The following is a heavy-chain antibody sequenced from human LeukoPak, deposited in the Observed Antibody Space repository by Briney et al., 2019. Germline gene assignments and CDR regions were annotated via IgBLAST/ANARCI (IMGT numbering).Heavy chain of an antibody. CDR1: GFTFSNYA. Sequence: GGSLRLSCTASGFTFSNYAMSWVRQAPGKGLGWVSAISGSGGSAGYAASAKGRFTIARDNSKNTLYLQMNSLRAEDRPVYYCAKGRARFGEFDYWGQGTLVTVSS. J-gene: IGHJ4*02. CDR3: AKGRARFGEFDY. CDR2: ISGSGGSA. V-gene: IGHV3-23*01. D-gene: IGHD3-10*01.